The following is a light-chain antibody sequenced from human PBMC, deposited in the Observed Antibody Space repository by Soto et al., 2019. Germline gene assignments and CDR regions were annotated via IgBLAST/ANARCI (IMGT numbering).Light chain of an antibody. CDR3: QQSNSLPPT. Sequence: DIQMTQSPSSLSASVGDRVTITCRASQSISSNLNWYQQKPGKAPKLLIYTAASLQSGVPSRFRGSGSGTDFTLTIASLQREDFATYYCQQSNSLPPTFGQGTKVEIK. V-gene: IGKV1-39*01. CDR1: QSISSN. J-gene: IGKJ1*01. CDR2: TAA.